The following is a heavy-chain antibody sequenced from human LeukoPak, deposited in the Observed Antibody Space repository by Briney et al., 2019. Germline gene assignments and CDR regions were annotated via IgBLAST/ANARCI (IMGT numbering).Heavy chain of an antibody. J-gene: IGHJ4*02. Sequence: PGGSLRLSCAASGFPFSGNAMSWVRQAPGRGLEWVSGVGGDEKAHYADFVRGRFTISRDNSKKTVCLQMNSLTVEDTAVYYCAKDLSWWVTADYWGQGVLVTVSS. D-gene: IGHD2-21*02. CDR2: VGGDEKA. CDR3: AKDLSWWVTADY. CDR1: GFPFSGNA. V-gene: IGHV3-23*01.